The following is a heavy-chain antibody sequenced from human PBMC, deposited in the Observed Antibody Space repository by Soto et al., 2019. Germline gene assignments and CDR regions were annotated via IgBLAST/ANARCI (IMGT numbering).Heavy chain of an antibody. J-gene: IGHJ4*02. CDR3: ARSFGWYAIDY. CDR2: ISHSGSV. Sequence: QVLLQESGPGLVQPSGTLSLSCAVSGGSISSSHFWGWVRQPPGKGLEWVGDISHSGSVNYNPSLKSRITLSIDKSKNQFSLKLNSVTDEDKAVYYCARSFGWYAIDYWGQGTLVIVSS. D-gene: IGHD6-19*01. CDR1: GGSISSSHF. V-gene: IGHV4-4*02.